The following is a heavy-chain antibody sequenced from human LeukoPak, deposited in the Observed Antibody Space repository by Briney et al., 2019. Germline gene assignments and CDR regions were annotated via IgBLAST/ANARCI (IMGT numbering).Heavy chain of an antibody. V-gene: IGHV3-69-1*02. J-gene: IGHJ6*03. D-gene: IGHD3-3*01. CDR2: ISSSTTI. CDR1: GFTFSNYN. Sequence: GGSLRLSCAVSGFTFSNYNMNWVRQAPGKGLEWVSYISSSTTIYYADSVKGRFTISRDNAKNSLYLQMNSLRAEDTAAYYCARDDFWSGYYYMDVWGKGTTVTVSS. CDR3: ARDDFWSGYYYMDV.